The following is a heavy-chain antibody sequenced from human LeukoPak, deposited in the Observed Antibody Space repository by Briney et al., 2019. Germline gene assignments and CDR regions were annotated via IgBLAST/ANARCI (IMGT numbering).Heavy chain of an antibody. Sequence: GGSLRLSCAASGFTVSSNYMSWVRQAPGKGLEWVAFIRYDGSNKYYADSVKGRFTISRDNSKNTLYLQMNSLRAEDTAVYYCAKVAHYCSSTSCYKVEYYFDYWGQGTLVTVSS. V-gene: IGHV3-30*02. CDR1: GFTVSSNY. D-gene: IGHD2-2*02. CDR2: IRYDGSNK. J-gene: IGHJ4*02. CDR3: AKVAHYCSSTSCYKVEYYFDY.